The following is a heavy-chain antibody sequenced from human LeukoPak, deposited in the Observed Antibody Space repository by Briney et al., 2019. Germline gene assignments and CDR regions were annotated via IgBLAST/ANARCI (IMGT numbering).Heavy chain of an antibody. J-gene: IGHJ4*02. V-gene: IGHV3-21*01. CDR2: ISSSSSYI. Sequence: GGSLRLSCAASGFTFSSYSMNWVRQAPGKGLEWVSSISSSSSYIYYADSVKGRFTTSRDNAENLLYLQMNSLRAEDTAICYCARKEDGNSPFDHWGQGTLVTVSS. CDR3: ARKEDGNSPFDH. D-gene: IGHD2/OR15-2a*01. CDR1: GFTFSSYS.